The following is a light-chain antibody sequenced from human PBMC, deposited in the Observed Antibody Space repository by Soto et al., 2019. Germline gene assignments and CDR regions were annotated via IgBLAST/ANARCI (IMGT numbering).Light chain of an antibody. V-gene: IGKV3-20*01. CDR3: QQYGDGNSPRYS. CDR2: ATS. J-gene: IGKJ2*03. Sequence: EVVLTQSPGTLSLSPGERVTLSCRASQSISGIYLAWYQQKPGQAPRLLIYATSSRATGIPDRFSGSGSGTYFTLTISRLEPEDFAVYYCQQYGDGNSPRYSFGQGTRLDIK. CDR1: QSISGIY.